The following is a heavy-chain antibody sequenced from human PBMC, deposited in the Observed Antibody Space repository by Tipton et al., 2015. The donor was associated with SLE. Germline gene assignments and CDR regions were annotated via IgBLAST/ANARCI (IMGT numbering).Heavy chain of an antibody. Sequence: TLSLTCTVSGGSISSYYWSWIRQPPEKGLEWIGYIYFDGTTKYNPPLESRLTMSVDSSKNQVSLQLNAVTAADTAVYYCAAYPLSRGSLLDGFYIWGQGTMVTVSS. V-gene: IGHV4-59*07. CDR3: AAYPLSRGSLLDGFYI. D-gene: IGHD2/OR15-2a*01. CDR2: IYFDGTT. CDR1: GGSISSYY. J-gene: IGHJ3*02.